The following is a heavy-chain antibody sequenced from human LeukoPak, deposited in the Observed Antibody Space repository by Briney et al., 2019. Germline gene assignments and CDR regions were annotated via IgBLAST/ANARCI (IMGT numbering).Heavy chain of an antibody. D-gene: IGHD3-9*01. J-gene: IGHJ4*02. CDR2: IYHSGST. CDR3: ARMGRYFDWLPLPLRTGFDY. CDR1: GYSISSGYY. Sequence: PSETLSLTCTVSGYSISSGYYWGWIRPPPGKGLEWIGSIYHSGSTYYNPSLKSRVTISVDTSKNHFSLKLSSVTAADTAVYYCARMGRYFDWLPLPLRTGFDYWGQGTLVTVSS. V-gene: IGHV4-38-2*02.